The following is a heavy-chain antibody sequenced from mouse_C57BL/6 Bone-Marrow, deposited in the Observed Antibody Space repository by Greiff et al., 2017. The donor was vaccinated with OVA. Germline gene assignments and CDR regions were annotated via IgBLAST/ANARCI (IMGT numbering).Heavy chain of an antibody. D-gene: IGHD2-1*01. J-gene: IGHJ2*01. CDR1: GYTFTDYY. CDR3: ARTQGNYGYYSDY. V-gene: IGHV1-18*01. CDR2: INPNNGGT. Sequence: VQLQQSGPELVKPGASVKIPCKASGYTFTDYYMHWVKQSPGKSLEWIGGINPNNGGTIYNQKFKGKATLTVDKSSSTAYMELRSLTSEDTAVYDCARTQGNYGYYSDYWGQGTTLTVSP.